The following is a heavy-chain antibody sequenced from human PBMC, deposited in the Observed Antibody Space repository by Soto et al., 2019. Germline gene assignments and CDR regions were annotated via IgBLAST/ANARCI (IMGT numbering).Heavy chain of an antibody. D-gene: IGHD1-26*01. CDR2: IIPIFGTA. J-gene: IGHJ4*02. Sequence: QVQLVQSGAEVKKPGSSVKVSCKASGCTFSSYAISWVRQAPGQGLEWMGGIIPIFGTANYAQKFQGRVTITADESTSTAYMELSSLRPEDTAVYYCARDRVEATPFDYWGQGTLVTVSS. CDR1: GCTFSSYA. V-gene: IGHV1-69*12. CDR3: ARDRVEATPFDY.